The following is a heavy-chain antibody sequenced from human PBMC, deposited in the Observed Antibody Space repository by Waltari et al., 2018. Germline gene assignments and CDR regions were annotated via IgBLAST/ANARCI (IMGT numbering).Heavy chain of an antibody. V-gene: IGHV4-31*03. D-gene: IGHD3-10*01. CDR3: ARSPTYYGSGTYYLRPQYYFDY. CDR2: IYYSGST. J-gene: IGHJ4*02. CDR1: GGSISSGGYY. Sequence: QVQLQESGPGLVKPSQTLSLTCTVSGGSISSGGYYWSWIRQHPGKGLKWIGYIYYSGSTSFNPTRKSRLTISLDTSNNQFSLRLTSVTAADTAVYYCARSPTYYGSGTYYLRPQYYFDYWGQGTLVTVSS.